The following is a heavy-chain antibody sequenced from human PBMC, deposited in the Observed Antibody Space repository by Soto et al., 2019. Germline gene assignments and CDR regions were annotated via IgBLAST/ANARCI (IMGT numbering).Heavy chain of an antibody. CDR3: ARVGLGIVPAAPLGDTGWFDP. J-gene: IGHJ5*02. CDR2: IIPIFGTA. D-gene: IGHD2-2*01. CDR1: GGTFSSYA. V-gene: IGHV1-69*12. Sequence: QVQLVQSGAEVKKPGSSVKVSCKASGGTFSSYAISWVRQAPGQGLEWMGGIIPIFGTANYAQKFQGRVTITADESTSTAYMELSSLRSEDTAVYYCARVGLGIVPAAPLGDTGWFDPWGQGTLVTVSS.